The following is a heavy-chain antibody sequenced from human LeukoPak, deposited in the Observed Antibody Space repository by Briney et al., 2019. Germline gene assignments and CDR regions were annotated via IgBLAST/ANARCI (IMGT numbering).Heavy chain of an antibody. Sequence: GGALRLSCAASGVTFSSYWMSWVRQAPGKGLEWVANIKQDGSEKYYVDSVKGRFTISRDNAKNSLYLQMNSLRAEDTAVYYCARDKIVGATHFDYWGQGTLVTVSS. CDR2: IKQDGSEK. D-gene: IGHD1-26*01. CDR3: ARDKIVGATHFDY. J-gene: IGHJ4*02. CDR1: GVTFSSYW. V-gene: IGHV3-7*01.